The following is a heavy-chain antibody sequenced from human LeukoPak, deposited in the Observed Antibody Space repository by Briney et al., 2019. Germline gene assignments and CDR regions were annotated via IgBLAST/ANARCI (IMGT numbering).Heavy chain of an antibody. CDR3: TRDIYGPGDY. CDR2: INPDGSSS. J-gene: IGHJ4*02. CDR1: GFTFSNSW. D-gene: IGHD4-17*01. V-gene: IGHV3-74*01. Sequence: GGSLRLSCAASGFTFSNSWMQWVRQAPGKGLVWVSRINPDGSSSGYADSVKGRFTISRDNAKNTLYVQMNSLRAEDTAVYYCTRDIYGPGDYWGQGTLVAVSS.